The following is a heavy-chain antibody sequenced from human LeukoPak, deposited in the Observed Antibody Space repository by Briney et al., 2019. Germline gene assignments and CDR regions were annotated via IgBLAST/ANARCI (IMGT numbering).Heavy chain of an antibody. CDR2: IYYSGTT. CDR3: ARGRYDSSGYHDLYYYYYGMDV. V-gene: IGHV4-59*01. CDR1: GGSISSYY. J-gene: IGHJ6*02. D-gene: IGHD3-22*01. Sequence: SETLSLTCTVSGGSISSYYWSWIRQPPGKGLEWIAYIYYSGTTNYNPSLKSRVTISIDSSKNQFSLKLSSVTAADTAVYYCARGRYDSSGYHDLYYYYYGMDVWGQGTTVTVSS.